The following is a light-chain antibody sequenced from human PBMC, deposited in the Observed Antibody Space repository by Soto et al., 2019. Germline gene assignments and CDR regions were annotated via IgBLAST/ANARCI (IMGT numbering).Light chain of an antibody. CDR3: QQNYSATWT. V-gene: IGKV1-39*01. Sequence: DIQMTQSPSSLSASVGDRVTITCRASQSISTYLNWYQQKPGKAPKLLIYAASTLQSGVPSRFSGSGSETDFTLTISSLQPEDFASYSCQQNYSATWTFGKGTKVDIK. J-gene: IGKJ1*01. CDR1: QSISTY. CDR2: AAS.